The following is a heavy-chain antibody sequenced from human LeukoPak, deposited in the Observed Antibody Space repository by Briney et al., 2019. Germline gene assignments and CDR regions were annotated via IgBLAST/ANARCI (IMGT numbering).Heavy chain of an antibody. Sequence: ASMKVSCKASGYTFTGYYMHWVRQAPGQGLEWMGWINPNSGGTNYAQKFQGRVTMTRDTSISTAYMELSRLRSDDTAVYYCARDTAFIGYCSSTSCYPPYYFDYWGQGTLVTVSS. V-gene: IGHV1-2*02. CDR1: GYTFTGYY. CDR3: ARDTAFIGYCSSTSCYPPYYFDY. D-gene: IGHD2-2*01. CDR2: INPNSGGT. J-gene: IGHJ4*02.